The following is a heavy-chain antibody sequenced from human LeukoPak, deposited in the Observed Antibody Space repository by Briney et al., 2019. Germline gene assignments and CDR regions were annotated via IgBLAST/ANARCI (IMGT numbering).Heavy chain of an antibody. CDR3: ARGYGSGSYQGYYYMDV. D-gene: IGHD3-10*01. CDR1: GGSVNSATYY. Sequence: PSETLSLTCTVSGGSVNSATYYWGWIRQPPGKGLEWIGSIYYSGSTYYNPSLKSRVTISVDTSKNQFSLKLSSVTAADTAVYYCARGYGSGSYQGYYYMDVWGKGTTVTISS. J-gene: IGHJ6*03. V-gene: IGHV4-39*01. CDR2: IYYSGST.